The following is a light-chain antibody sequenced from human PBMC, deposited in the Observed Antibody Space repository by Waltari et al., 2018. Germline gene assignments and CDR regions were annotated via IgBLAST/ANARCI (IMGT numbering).Light chain of an antibody. CDR3: QQYDGSILT. CDR2: GAS. CDR1: QTINNNF. J-gene: IGKJ4*02. V-gene: IGKV3-20*01. Sequence: IVLTQSPDTLSLSPGQTATLSCRASQTINNNFLVWYQQKPGQAPRLPILGASSRATGFADRFSGSGSGNDFTLTISRLEPEDGAVYYCQQYDGSILTFGGGTKVEL.